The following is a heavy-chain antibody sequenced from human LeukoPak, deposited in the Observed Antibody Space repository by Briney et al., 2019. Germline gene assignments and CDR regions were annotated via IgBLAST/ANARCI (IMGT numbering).Heavy chain of an antibody. Sequence: SETLSLTCTVSGGSISSYYWNWIRQPPGKGLEWIGYIYYTGSTHYNSSLRSRVTISLDTSKNQFSLKLNSVTAADTAVYYCARVTVTTGYWYFDLWGRGTLVSVSS. CDR1: GGSISSYY. CDR2: IYYTGST. D-gene: IGHD4-11*01. J-gene: IGHJ2*01. V-gene: IGHV4-59*01. CDR3: ARVTVTTGYWYFDL.